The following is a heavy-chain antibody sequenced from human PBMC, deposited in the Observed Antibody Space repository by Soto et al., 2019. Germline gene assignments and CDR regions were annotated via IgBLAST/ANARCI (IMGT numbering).Heavy chain of an antibody. V-gene: IGHV4-39*01. CDR3: AGHEWSTYPYGLHV. D-gene: IGHD3-3*01. CDR2: IHFSGSI. Sequence: PSETLSLTCTVSGGSISSRGYYWAWIRQTPGQGLEWIGSIHFSGSIYDSPSLKSRITISVDTAKYQFSLKLISVSAADTAVYYCAGHEWSTYPYGLHVLGPGTSVTVSS. CDR1: GGSISSRGYY. J-gene: IGHJ6*01.